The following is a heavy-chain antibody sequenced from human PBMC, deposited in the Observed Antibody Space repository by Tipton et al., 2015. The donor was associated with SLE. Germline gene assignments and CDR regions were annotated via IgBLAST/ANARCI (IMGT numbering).Heavy chain of an antibody. D-gene: IGHD3-10*01. CDR1: GFTFSSYA. Sequence: SLRLSCSASGFTFSSYAMHWVRQAPGKGLEWVAVISYDGSNKYYADSVKGRFTISRDNSKNTLYLQMNSLRAEDTAVYYCARELDYYGSGSPDYWGQGTLVTVSS. CDR2: ISYDGSNK. J-gene: IGHJ4*02. CDR3: ARELDYYGSGSPDY. V-gene: IGHV3-30-3*01.